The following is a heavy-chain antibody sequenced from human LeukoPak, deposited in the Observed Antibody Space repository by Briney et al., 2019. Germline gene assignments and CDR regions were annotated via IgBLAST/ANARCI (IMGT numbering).Heavy chain of an antibody. D-gene: IGHD6-13*01. CDR3: ASHPVIAAAGLFDY. V-gene: IGHV1-18*01. J-gene: IGHJ4*02. CDR1: GYTFTSYG. CDR2: ISAYNGNT. Sequence: ASVKVSCKASGYTFTSYGISWVRQAPGQGLEWMGWISAYNGNTNYAQKLQGRVTMTTDTSTSTAYMELRSLRSDDTAVYYCASHPVIAAAGLFDYWGQGTLVTVSS.